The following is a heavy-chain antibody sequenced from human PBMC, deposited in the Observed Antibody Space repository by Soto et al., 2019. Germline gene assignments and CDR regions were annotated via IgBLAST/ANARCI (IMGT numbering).Heavy chain of an antibody. V-gene: IGHV3-30*18. CDR1: GFTFSSYG. Sequence: QVQLVESGGGVVQPGRSLRLSCAASGFTFSSYGMHCVRQAPGKGLEWVAVISYDGRNKNYADSVKGRFTISREYLQMNNLRAEDTAVYYCAKDGGEWLLLNWYFDLWGRGTLVTVSS. J-gene: IGHJ2*01. D-gene: IGHD6-19*01. CDR3: AKDGGEWLLLNWYFDL. CDR2: ISYDGRNK.